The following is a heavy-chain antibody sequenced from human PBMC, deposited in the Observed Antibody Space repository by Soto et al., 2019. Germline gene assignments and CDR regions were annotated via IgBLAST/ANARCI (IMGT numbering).Heavy chain of an antibody. V-gene: IGHV3-30*18. CDR1: GFTFSSYG. J-gene: IGHJ6*02. D-gene: IGHD3-22*01. CDR3: AKSLTVVNYGMDV. Sequence: GGSLRLSCAASGFTFSSYGMHWVRQAPGKGLEWVAVISYDGSNKYYADSVKGRFTISRDNSKNTLYLQMNSLRAEDTAVYYCAKSLTVVNYGMDVWGQGTTVTVSS. CDR2: ISYDGSNK.